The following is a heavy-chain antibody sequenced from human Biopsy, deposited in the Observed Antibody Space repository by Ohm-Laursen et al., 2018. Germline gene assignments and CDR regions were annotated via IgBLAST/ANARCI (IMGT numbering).Heavy chain of an antibody. CDR2: ISSGGTTI. CDR1: GFPFSDYY. J-gene: IGHJ6*02. CDR3: AGDTRWSPYHMDV. V-gene: IGHV3-11*01. Sequence: SLRLSCAASGFPFSDYYMRWIRQAPGKGLEWVSYISSGGTTIYYADSVKGRFTISRDNAKNSLYLQMNSLRADDTAVYYCAGDTRWSPYHMDVWGQGTPVTVSS. D-gene: IGHD4-23*01.